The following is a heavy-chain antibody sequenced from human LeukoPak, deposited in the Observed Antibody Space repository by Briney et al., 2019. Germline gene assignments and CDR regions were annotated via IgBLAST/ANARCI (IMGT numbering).Heavy chain of an antibody. V-gene: IGHV5-51*01. CDR3: ASGYSSSWYYFDY. Sequence: GESLKISCKGSGYSFTSYWIGWVRQMPGKGLEWMGIIYPGDSDTRYSPSFQGQVTIPADKSISTAYLQWSSLKASDTAMYYCASGYSSSWYYFDYWGQGTLVTVSS. D-gene: IGHD6-13*01. CDR2: IYPGDSDT. CDR1: GYSFTSYW. J-gene: IGHJ4*02.